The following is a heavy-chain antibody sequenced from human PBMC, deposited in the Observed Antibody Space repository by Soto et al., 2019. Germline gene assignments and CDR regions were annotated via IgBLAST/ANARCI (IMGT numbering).Heavy chain of an antibody. Sequence: GGSLRLSCAASGFTFSSYDMHWVRQATGKGLEWVSAIGTAGDTYYPGSVKGRFTISRENAKNSLYLQMNSLRAGDTAVYYCARGPTYGSGSYYNRYYYMDVWGKGTTVTVSS. D-gene: IGHD3-10*01. CDR3: ARGPTYGSGSYYNRYYYMDV. CDR1: GFTFSSYD. V-gene: IGHV3-13*01. CDR2: IGTAGDT. J-gene: IGHJ6*03.